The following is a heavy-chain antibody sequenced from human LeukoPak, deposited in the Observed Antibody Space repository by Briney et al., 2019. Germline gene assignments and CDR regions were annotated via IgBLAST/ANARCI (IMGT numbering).Heavy chain of an antibody. Sequence: ASVKVSFKASGYTFTRYYMHWVRQAPGQGLEWMGWINPNSGGTNYAQKFQGRVTMTRDTSISTAYMELSRLRSDDTAVYYCAILRYFDWLLETWGQGTLVTVSS. CDR1: GYTFTRYY. J-gene: IGHJ5*02. CDR2: INPNSGGT. CDR3: AILRYFDWLLET. D-gene: IGHD3-9*01. V-gene: IGHV1-2*02.